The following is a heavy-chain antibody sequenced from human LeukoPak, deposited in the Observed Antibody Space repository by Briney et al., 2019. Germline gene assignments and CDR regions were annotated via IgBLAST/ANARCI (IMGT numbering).Heavy chain of an antibody. D-gene: IGHD3-3*01. Sequence: PSETLSLTCTVSGGSISSYYWSWIRQTPGKGLEWIGYIYYSGSTNYSPSLKSRVTISTDSSKNQFSLKLSSVTAADTAVYYCARHPAKEWFAYFDYWGQGTPVTVSS. CDR3: ARHPAKEWFAYFDY. CDR2: IYYSGST. CDR1: GGSISSYY. V-gene: IGHV4-59*08. J-gene: IGHJ4*02.